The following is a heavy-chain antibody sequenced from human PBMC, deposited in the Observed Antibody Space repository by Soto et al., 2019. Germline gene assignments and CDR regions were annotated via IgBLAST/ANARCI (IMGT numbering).Heavy chain of an antibody. V-gene: IGHV1-69*06. CDR2: IIPIFGTA. CDR3: AILMIVPPANSPDY. J-gene: IGHJ4*02. D-gene: IGHD2-2*01. CDR1: GGSFSSYA. Sequence: WAPVKVSCKASGGSFSSYAISWVRQAPGQGLEWMGGIIPIFGTANYAQKFQGRVTITADKSTSTAYMELSSLRSEDTAVYYCAILMIVPPANSPDYRGQGILVT.